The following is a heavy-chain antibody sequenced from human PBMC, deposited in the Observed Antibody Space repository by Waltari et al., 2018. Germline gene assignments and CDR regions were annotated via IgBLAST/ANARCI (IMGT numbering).Heavy chain of an antibody. D-gene: IGHD3-10*01. Sequence: EVQLVESGGGLVQPGGSLRLSGEVSEFDFSTYWMTWVRQASGRGLEWVANINYDGSEKNYVDSVKGRFSISRDNARNSVYLQMNSLRAEDTAVYYCATYRWLGYWGQGTLVTVSS. V-gene: IGHV3-7*03. CDR2: INYDGSEK. CDR3: ATYRWLGY. CDR1: EFDFSTYW. J-gene: IGHJ4*02.